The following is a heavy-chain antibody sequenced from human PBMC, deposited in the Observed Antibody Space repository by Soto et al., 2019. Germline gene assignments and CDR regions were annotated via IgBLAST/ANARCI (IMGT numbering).Heavy chain of an antibody. CDR3: TTSTVSEPLYYYYGMDV. V-gene: IGHV3-15*07. D-gene: IGHD4-4*01. CDR2: IKSKTDGGTT. Sequence: EVQLVESGGGLVKPGGSLRLSCAASGFTFSNAWMNWVRQAPGKGLEWVGRIKSKTDGGTTDYAAPVKGRFTISRDDSKNTLYLQMNSLKTEDTAVYYCTTSTVSEPLYYYYGMDVWGQGTTVTVSS. J-gene: IGHJ6*02. CDR1: GFTFSNAW.